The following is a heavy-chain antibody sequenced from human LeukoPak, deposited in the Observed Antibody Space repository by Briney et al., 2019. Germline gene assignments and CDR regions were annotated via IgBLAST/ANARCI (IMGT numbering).Heavy chain of an antibody. V-gene: IGHV4-38-2*02. J-gene: IGHJ4*02. D-gene: IGHD2-21*02. CDR3: ARDIVVVTAGYYFDY. Sequence: SETLSLTCTVSGYSISSGYYWGWIRQSPGKGLEWIGSIYHSGSTYYNPSLKSRVTISVDTSKNQFSLKLSSVTAADTAVYYCARDIVVVTAGYYFDYWGQGTLVTVSS. CDR1: GYSISSGYY. CDR2: IYHSGST.